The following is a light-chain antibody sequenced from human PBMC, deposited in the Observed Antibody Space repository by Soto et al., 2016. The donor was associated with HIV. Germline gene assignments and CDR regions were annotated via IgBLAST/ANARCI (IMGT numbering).Light chain of an antibody. CDR3: LQHNSYPLT. V-gene: IGKV1-17*03. J-gene: IGKJ4*01. CDR1: QGISNY. Sequence: DIQMTQSPSSLSASVGDRVTITCRASQGISNYLAWFQQKPGGVPSRFSGSGSGTEFTLTISSLQPEDFATYYCLQHNSYPLTFGGGTKVEIK.